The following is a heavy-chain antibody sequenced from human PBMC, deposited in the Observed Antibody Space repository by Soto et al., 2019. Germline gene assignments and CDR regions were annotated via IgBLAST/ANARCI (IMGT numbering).Heavy chain of an antibody. Sequence: GASVKVSCKASGYTFTNYYIHWVRQAPGQGPEWMGRINPNSGDTLYAQKLQGRVTMTTDTSTSTAYMELRSLRSDDTAVYYCARDAELRYFDWLLRPGFDYWGQGTLVTVS. CDR3: ARDAELRYFDWLLRPGFDY. CDR1: GYTFTNYY. V-gene: IGHV1-18*04. D-gene: IGHD3-9*01. CDR2: INPNSGDT. J-gene: IGHJ4*02.